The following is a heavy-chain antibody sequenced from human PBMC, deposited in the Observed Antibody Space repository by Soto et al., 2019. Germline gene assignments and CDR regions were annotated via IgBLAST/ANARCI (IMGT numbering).Heavy chain of an antibody. CDR3: ARERAVQNYHYGMDV. CDR1: GFTFSSYE. CDR2: ISSSASTI. Sequence: GGSLRLSCAASGFTFSSYEMNWVRQAPGKGLEWVSYISSSASTIYYADSVKGRFTISRDNAKNSLYLQMTSLRAEDTAVYYCARERAVQNYHYGMDVWGQGTTVTVSS. D-gene: IGHD1-1*01. J-gene: IGHJ6*02. V-gene: IGHV3-48*03.